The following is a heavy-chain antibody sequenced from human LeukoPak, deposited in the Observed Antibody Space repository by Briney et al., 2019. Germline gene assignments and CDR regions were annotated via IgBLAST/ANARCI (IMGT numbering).Heavy chain of an antibody. V-gene: IGHV3-7*04. D-gene: IGHD3-22*01. CDR2: ISEDSTEK. Sequence: GGSLRLSCAVSGFTFRTYWMSWLRQAPGKGLEWVANISEDSTEKYSIDSVKGRFTVSRDNAKNSLYLQMNSLRAEDTAVYYCASDGSGYSVYWGQGTLVTVSS. J-gene: IGHJ1*01. CDR1: GFTFRTYW. CDR3: ASDGSGYSVY.